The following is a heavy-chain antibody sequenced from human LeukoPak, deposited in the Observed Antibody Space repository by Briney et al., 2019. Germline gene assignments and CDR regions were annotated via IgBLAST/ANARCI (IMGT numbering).Heavy chain of an antibody. CDR2: ISGDNGRT. J-gene: IGHJ4*02. CDR3: ARSRLATITAGPFDY. D-gene: IGHD5-12*01. CDR1: GYTFSSYG. Sequence: ASVKVSCKASGYTFSSYGITWVRQAPGQGLEWMGWISGDNGRTKYAQNFQGRVTMTTDTSTSTAYMELRSLRSDDTAIYFCARSRLATITAGPFDYWGQGTLVAVSS. V-gene: IGHV1-18*01.